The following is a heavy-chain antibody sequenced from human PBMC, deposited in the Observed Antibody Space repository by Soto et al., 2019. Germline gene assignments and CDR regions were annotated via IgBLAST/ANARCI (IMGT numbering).Heavy chain of an antibody. CDR2: IWYDGSNQ. CDR3: ARDLADY. Sequence: QVQLVESGGGVVQPGRSLRLSCTASGFTFSNYAMLWVRQAPGQGLEWVAIIWYDGSNQFYADSVKGRFTISRDNSKKSLYLQMNNLRAEDTAVYYCARDLADYWGQGTLVTVSS. J-gene: IGHJ4*02. CDR1: GFTFSNYA. V-gene: IGHV3-33*01.